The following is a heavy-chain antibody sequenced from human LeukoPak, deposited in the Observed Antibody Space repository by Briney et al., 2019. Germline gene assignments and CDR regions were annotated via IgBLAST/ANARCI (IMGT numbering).Heavy chain of an antibody. CDR2: IWHDGSNK. D-gene: IGHD1-26*01. Sequence: PGGPLRLSCAASGFTFSNYAMYWVRQAPGKGLEWVSLIWHDGSNKYHGDSVKGRLTSSRDNSKNTLHLQMNSLRAEDTAVYYCARDISGNYAADFWGQGTLVTVSS. J-gene: IGHJ4*02. CDR1: GFTFSNYA. CDR3: ARDISGNYAADF. V-gene: IGHV3-33*01.